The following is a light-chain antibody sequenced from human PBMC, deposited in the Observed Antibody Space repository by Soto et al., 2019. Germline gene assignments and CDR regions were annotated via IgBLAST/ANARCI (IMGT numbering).Light chain of an antibody. CDR3: QSYDNSLSGWV. J-gene: IGLJ3*02. Sequence: QSVLTQPPSVSGAPGQRVTISCTGSSSNIGAGHDVHWYQQLPETAPKLLIYGNTNRPSGVPDRFSGSKSGTSASLAITGLQADDEADYYCQSYDNSLSGWVFGGGTKLTVL. V-gene: IGLV1-40*01. CDR1: SSNIGAGHD. CDR2: GNT.